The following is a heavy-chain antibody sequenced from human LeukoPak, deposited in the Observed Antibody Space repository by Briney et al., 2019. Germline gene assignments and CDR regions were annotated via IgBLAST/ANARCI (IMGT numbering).Heavy chain of an antibody. CDR2: IYYNGST. V-gene: IGHV4-59*01. CDR1: GGSISSYY. D-gene: IGHD1-26*01. J-gene: IGHJ4*02. Sequence: PSETLSLTCTVSGGSISSYYWSWIRQPPGKGLEWIGYIYYNGSTNYNPSLKSRVTISVDTSKNQFSLKLSSVTAADTAVYYCAREGGYSGSYFDYWGQGTLVTVSS. CDR3: AREGGYSGSYFDY.